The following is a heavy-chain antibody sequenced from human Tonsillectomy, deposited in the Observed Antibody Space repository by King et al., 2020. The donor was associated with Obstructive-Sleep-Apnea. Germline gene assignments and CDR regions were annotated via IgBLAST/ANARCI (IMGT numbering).Heavy chain of an antibody. V-gene: IGHV3-74*01. D-gene: IGHD1-26*01. CDR2: MKSDASDT. J-gene: IGHJ6*02. CDR3: SRGPYSGNYPGFCMDV. Sequence: VQLVESGGGLVQPGGSLRLSCAASGFTLSNYWMHCVRQAPGKGLVWVSRMKSDASDTSHAESVKGRFTISRDDAKNTLYLQLNSLRAEETAVYYCSRGPYSGNYPGFCMDVWGQGTTVTVSS. CDR1: GFTLSNYW.